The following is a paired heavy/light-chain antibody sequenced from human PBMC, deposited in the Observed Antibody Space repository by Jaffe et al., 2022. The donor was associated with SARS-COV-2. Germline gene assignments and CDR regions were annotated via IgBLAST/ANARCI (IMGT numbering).Heavy chain of an antibody. CDR3: ARDPGAAHPRDFYYYYYMDV. V-gene: IGHV3-48*01. D-gene: IGHD1-26*01. J-gene: IGHJ6*03. CDR1: GFTFSSYS. CDR2: ISSSSSTI. Sequence: EVQLVESGGGLVQPGGSLRLSCAASGFTFSSYSMNWVRQAPGKGLEWVSYISSSSSTIYYADSVKGRFTISRDNAKNSLYLQMNSLRAEDTAVYYCARDPGAAHPRDFYYYYYMDVWGKGTTVTVSS.
Light chain of an antibody. CDR2: DAS. Sequence: EIVLTQSPATLSLSPGERATLSCRASQSVSSYLAWYQQKPGQAPRLLIYDASNRATGIPARFSGSGSGTDFTLTISSLEPEDFAVYYCQQRSNWRYTFGQGTKLEIK. J-gene: IGKJ2*01. CDR1: QSVSSY. CDR3: QQRSNWRYT. V-gene: IGKV3-11*01.